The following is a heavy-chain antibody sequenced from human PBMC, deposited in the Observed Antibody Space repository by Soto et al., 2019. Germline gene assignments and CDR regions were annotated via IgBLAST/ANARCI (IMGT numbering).Heavy chain of an antibody. J-gene: IGHJ4*02. CDR3: AKDEGYYGSESYYNDY. CDR1: GFTFSSYA. V-gene: IGHV3-23*01. CDR2: ISGSGGST. Sequence: GGSLRLSCAASGFTFSSYAMSWVHQAPGKGLEWVSAISGSGGSTYYADSVKGRFTISRDNSKNTLYLQMNSLRAEDTAVYYCAKDEGYYGSESYYNDYWGQGTLVTVSS. D-gene: IGHD3-10*01.